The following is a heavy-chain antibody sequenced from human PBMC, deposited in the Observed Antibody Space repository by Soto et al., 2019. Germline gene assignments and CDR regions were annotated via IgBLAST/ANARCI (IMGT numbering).Heavy chain of an antibody. J-gene: IGHJ4*02. D-gene: IGHD6-19*01. CDR2: IYYSGST. Sequence: PSETLSLTCTVSGGSISSSSYYWGWIRQPPGKGLEWIGSIYYSGSTYYNPSLKSRVTISVDTSKNQFSLKLSSVTAADTAVYYCARLKWLVSRERLLDYWGQGTLVTVSS. V-gene: IGHV4-39*01. CDR3: ARLKWLVSRERLLDY. CDR1: GGSISSSSYY.